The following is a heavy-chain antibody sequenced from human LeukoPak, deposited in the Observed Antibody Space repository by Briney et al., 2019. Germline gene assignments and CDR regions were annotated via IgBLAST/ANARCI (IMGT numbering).Heavy chain of an antibody. V-gene: IGHV3-30-3*01. J-gene: IGHJ3*02. CDR2: ISYDGSNK. Sequence: GGSLRLSCAASGFTFSSYAMHWVRQAPGKGLEWVAVISYDGSNKYYADSVKGRFTISRDNSKNTLYLQMNSLRAEDTAVYYCARERSYYDSSGYYMPDAFDIWGQGTMVTVSS. CDR3: ARERSYYDSSGYYMPDAFDI. D-gene: IGHD3-22*01. CDR1: GFTFSSYA.